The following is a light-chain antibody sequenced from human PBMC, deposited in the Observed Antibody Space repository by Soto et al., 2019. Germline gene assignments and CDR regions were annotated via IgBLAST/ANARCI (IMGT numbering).Light chain of an antibody. CDR2: EVS. CDR1: DSDVGLYNY. V-gene: IGLV2-14*01. Sequence: QSVLTQPASVSGSPGQSITISCTGTDSDVGLYNYVSWYQQSPGKAPQLVISEVSNRPSGVSDRFSGSKTGNTASLTISGLQPEDEADYYCSSFTASSTLAFGTGTKVTVL. J-gene: IGLJ1*01. CDR3: SSFTASSTLA.